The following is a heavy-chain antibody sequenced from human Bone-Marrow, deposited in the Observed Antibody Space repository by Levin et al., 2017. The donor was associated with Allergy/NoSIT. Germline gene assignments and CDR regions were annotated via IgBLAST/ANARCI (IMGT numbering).Heavy chain of an antibody. V-gene: IGHV3-74*01. D-gene: IGHD2-21*02. CDR3: VRDLAGGDGN. Sequence: GASVKVSCAASGFTFSTYWFHWVRQGPGEGLVWVSRINENGIITDYADSVKGRFTISRDNARNTLYLQMNNLRADDTAVYYCVRDLAGGDGNWGQGILVTVSS. CDR2: INENGIIT. CDR1: GFTFSTYW. J-gene: IGHJ4*02.